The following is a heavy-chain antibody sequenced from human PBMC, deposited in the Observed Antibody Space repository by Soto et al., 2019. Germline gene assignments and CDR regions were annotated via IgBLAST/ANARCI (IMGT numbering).Heavy chain of an antibody. CDR3: AIFRAYYDSSGYPTGAFDI. CDR1: GYTFTGYY. CDR2: INPNSGGT. D-gene: IGHD3-22*01. Sequence: ASVKVSCKASGYTFTGYYMHWVRQAPGQGLEWMGWINPNSGGTNYAQKFQGWVTMTRDTSISTAYMELSRLRSDDTAVYYCAIFRAYYDSSGYPTGAFDIWCQGTMVTVSS. V-gene: IGHV1-2*04. J-gene: IGHJ3*02.